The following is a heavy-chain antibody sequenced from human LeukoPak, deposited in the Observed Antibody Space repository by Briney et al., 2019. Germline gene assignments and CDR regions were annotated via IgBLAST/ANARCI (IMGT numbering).Heavy chain of an antibody. V-gene: IGHV3-73*01. CDR3: TRHTPIPYCSSTSCYEDAFDI. CDR1: GFTSSGSA. Sequence: PGGSLRLSCAASGFTSSGSAMHWVRQASGKGLEWVGRIRSKANSYATAYAASVKGRFTISRDDSKNTAYLQMNSLKTEDTAVYYRTRHTPIPYCSSTSCYEDAFDIWGQGTMVTVSS. D-gene: IGHD2-2*01. CDR2: IRSKANSYAT. J-gene: IGHJ3*02.